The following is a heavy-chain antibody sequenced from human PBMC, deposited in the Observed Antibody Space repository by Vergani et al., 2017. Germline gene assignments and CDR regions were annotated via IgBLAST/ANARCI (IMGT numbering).Heavy chain of an antibody. V-gene: IGHV1-2*04. Sequence: QVQLVQSGAEVKKPGASVKVSCKASGYTFTGYYMHWVRQAPGQGLEWMGWINPNSGGTNYAQKFQGWVTMTRDTSISTAYMELSSLRSEDTAVYYCARDDYGDENYFDHWGQGTLVTVSS. CDR1: GYTFTGYY. D-gene: IGHD4-17*01. CDR3: ARDDYGDENYFDH. J-gene: IGHJ4*02. CDR2: INPNSGGT.